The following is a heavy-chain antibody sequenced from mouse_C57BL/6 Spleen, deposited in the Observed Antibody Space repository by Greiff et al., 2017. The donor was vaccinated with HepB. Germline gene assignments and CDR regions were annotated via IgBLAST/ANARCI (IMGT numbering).Heavy chain of an antibody. CDR3: ANEDYAMDY. CDR1: GYTFTDYY. J-gene: IGHJ4*01. V-gene: IGHV1-26*01. CDR2: INPNNGGT. Sequence: VQLQQSGPELVKPGASVKISCKASGYTFTDYYMNWVKQSHGKSLEWIGDINPNNGGTSYNQKFKGKATLTVDKSSSTAYMELRSLTSEDSAVYYCANEDYAMDYWGQGTSVTVSS.